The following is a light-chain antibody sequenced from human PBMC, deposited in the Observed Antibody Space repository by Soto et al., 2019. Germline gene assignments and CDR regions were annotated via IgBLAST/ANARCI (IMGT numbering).Light chain of an antibody. J-gene: IGLJ1*01. CDR2: GTD. CDR3: SLYTTASTYV. Sequence: VLTQPPSASGTPGQRVTISCSGSSSNIGINTVNWYQHLPGTAPQLLIYGTDQRPSGVPDRFSASKSGTSASLAITGLQSEDEAEYYCSLYTTASTYVFGTGTKVTVL. V-gene: IGLV1-44*01. CDR1: SSNIGINT.